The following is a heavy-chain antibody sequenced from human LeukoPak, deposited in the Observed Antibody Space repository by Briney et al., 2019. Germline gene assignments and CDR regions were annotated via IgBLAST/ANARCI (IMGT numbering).Heavy chain of an antibody. D-gene: IGHD3-10*02. V-gene: IGHV1-69*13. CDR2: IIPVFVTA. J-gene: IGHJ4*02. CDR1: GGIFDSSG. Sequence: SVKVSCKASGGIFDSSGIAWVRQAPGQGLEWMGGIIPVFVTAIYAQKFQGRVTITADESTNTAYMELSRLTSEDTALYYCAREDVQTLDYWGQGTLVTVSS. CDR3: AREDVQTLDY.